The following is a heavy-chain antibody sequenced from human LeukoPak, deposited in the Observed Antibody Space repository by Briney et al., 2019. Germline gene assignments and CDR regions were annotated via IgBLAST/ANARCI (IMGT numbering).Heavy chain of an antibody. D-gene: IGHD3-10*01. CDR1: GYTFTGYY. CDR3: ARFPWGFGELGGHFDY. V-gene: IGHV1-2*02. J-gene: IGHJ4*02. CDR2: INPNSGGT. Sequence: ASVKVSCKASGYTFTGYYMHWVRQAPGQGLEWMGWINPNSGGTNYAQKFQGRVTMTRDTSISTAYMELSRLRSDDTAVYYCARFPWGFGELGGHFDYWGQGTLVTVSS.